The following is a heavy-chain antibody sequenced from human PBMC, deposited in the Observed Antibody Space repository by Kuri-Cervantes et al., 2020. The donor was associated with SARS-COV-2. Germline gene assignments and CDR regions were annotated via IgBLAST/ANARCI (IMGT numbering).Heavy chain of an antibody. Sequence: ASVNVSRKASGYTFPSYDINWLRQATGQGIEWMGWMNPNSGNTGYAQKFQGRGTMTRNTSISTAYMELSSLRAEDTAVYYCARGGGAIAADDYWGQGTLVTVSS. D-gene: IGHD6-13*01. CDR3: ARGGGAIAADDY. CDR1: GYTFPSYD. V-gene: IGHV1-8*01. CDR2: MNPNSGNT. J-gene: IGHJ4*02.